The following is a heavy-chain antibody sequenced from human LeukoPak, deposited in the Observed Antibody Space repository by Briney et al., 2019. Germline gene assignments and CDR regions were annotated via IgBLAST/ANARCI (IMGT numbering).Heavy chain of an antibody. CDR3: ARLSMEYYYGSGSYSSAFDI. V-gene: IGHV4-39*01. J-gene: IGHJ3*02. D-gene: IGHD3-10*01. Sequence: SETLSLTCTVSGGSISSGDYYWSWIRQPPGKGLEWIGSIYYSGSTYYNPSLKSRVTISVDTSKNQFSLKLSSVTAADTAVYYCARLSMEYYYGSGSYSSAFDIWGQGTMVTVSS. CDR2: IYYSGST. CDR1: GGSISSGDYY.